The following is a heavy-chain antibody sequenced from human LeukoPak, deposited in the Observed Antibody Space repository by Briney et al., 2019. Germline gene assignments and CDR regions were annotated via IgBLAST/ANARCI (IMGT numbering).Heavy chain of an antibody. CDR3: ARLDIAAAGTLYDAFDI. CDR1: GGSISSSSYY. V-gene: IGHV4-39*01. D-gene: IGHD6-13*01. J-gene: IGHJ3*02. CDR2: IYYSGST. Sequence: SETLSLTCTVSGGSISSSSYYWGWIRQPPGKGLEWIGSIYYSGSTYYNPSLKSRVTISVDTYKNQFSLNLSSVTAADTAVYYCARLDIAAAGTLYDAFDIWGQGTMVTVSS.